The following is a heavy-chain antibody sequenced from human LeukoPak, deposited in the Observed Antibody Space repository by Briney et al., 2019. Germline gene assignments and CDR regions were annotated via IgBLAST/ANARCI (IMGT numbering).Heavy chain of an antibody. CDR3: ARDRRRVGATYFDY. CDR2: IYYSGST. Sequence: SETLSLTCTVPGGSISSYYWSWIRQPPGKGLEWIGYIYYSGSTNYNPSLKNRVTISVDTSKNQFSLKLSSVTAADTAVYYCARDRRRVGATYFDYWGQGTLVTVSS. J-gene: IGHJ4*02. V-gene: IGHV4-59*01. CDR1: GGSISSYY. D-gene: IGHD1-26*01.